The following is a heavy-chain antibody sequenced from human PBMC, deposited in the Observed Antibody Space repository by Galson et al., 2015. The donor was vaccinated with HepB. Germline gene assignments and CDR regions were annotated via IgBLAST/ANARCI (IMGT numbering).Heavy chain of an antibody. CDR1: GYTFTGYY. V-gene: IGHV1-2*06. D-gene: IGHD6-19*01. CDR2: INPNSGGT. J-gene: IGHJ4*02. Sequence: SVKVSCKASGYTFTGYYMHWVRQAPGQGLEWMGRINPNSGGTNYAQKFQGRVTMTRDTSISTAYMELSRLRSDDTAVYYCARDLVNIGVAGSDYWGQGTLVTVSS. CDR3: ARDLVNIGVAGSDY.